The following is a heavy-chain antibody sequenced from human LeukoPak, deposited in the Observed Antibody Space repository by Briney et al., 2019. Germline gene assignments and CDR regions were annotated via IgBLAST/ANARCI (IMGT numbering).Heavy chain of an antibody. CDR3: AEIAAAGTLFDY. Sequence: SETLSLTCTVFGGSINSSNSYWGWIRQPPGKEPEYIGSISYSGSTYYNPSLKSRLPISVDTSKNQSSLKLSSVTAADTAVYYCAEIAAAGTLFDYWGQGTLVTVSS. D-gene: IGHD6-13*01. CDR2: ISYSGST. V-gene: IGHV4-39*01. J-gene: IGHJ4*02. CDR1: GGSINSSNSY.